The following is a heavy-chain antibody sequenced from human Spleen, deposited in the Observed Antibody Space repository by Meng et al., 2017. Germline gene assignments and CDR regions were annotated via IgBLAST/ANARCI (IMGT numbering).Heavy chain of an antibody. CDR1: GGSISSIDW. Sequence: HGQLQESGPGLVKPSGTLSLTCVVSGGSISSIDWWSWVRQPPGKGLEWIGEIYHGGDTNYNPSLKSRVTIAIDRSKNQFSLKLSSVTAAGTAVYYCASWIYSCGWQWGQGTLVTVSS. V-gene: IGHV4/OR15-8*02. CDR3: ASWIYSCGWQ. CDR2: IYHGGDT. J-gene: IGHJ4*02. D-gene: IGHD6-19*01.